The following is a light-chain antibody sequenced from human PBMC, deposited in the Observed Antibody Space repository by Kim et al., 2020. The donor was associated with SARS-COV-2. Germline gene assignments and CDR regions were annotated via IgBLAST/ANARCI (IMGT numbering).Light chain of an antibody. J-gene: IGLJ1*01. CDR1: SSNVGSYNL. CDR3: FSDAGSSTYV. Sequence: GQSITISCTGTSSNVGSYNLVSWYQQHRGKAPKLMIYEGSKRSSGVSNRFSGSKSGNTASLTISVLQAEDEADYYGFSDAGSSTYVFGTGTKVTVL. CDR2: EGS. V-gene: IGLV2-23*01.